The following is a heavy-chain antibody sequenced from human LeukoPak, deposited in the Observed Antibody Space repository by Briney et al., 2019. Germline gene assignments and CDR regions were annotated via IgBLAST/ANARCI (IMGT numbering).Heavy chain of an antibody. CDR3: AKRVFGVVSNWFDP. D-gene: IGHD3-3*01. CDR1: GFTFSSYA. J-gene: IGHJ5*02. Sequence: GSLRLSCAASGFTFSSYAMNWVRQAPGKGLEWVSTISGSDVRTYYADSVKGRFTISRDNSKNTVHLQMNSLRAEDTAVYYCAKRVFGVVSNWFDPWGQGTLVTVSS. V-gene: IGHV3-23*01. CDR2: ISGSDVRT.